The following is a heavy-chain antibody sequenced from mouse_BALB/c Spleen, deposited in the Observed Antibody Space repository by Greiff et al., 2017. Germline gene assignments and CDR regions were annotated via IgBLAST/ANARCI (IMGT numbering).Heavy chain of an antibody. CDR2: INPGSGGT. D-gene: IGHD2-14*01. V-gene: IGHV1-54*01. CDR3: AGGVRYAMDY. CDR1: GYAFTNYL. J-gene: IGHJ4*01. Sequence: QVQLQQSGAELVRPGTSVKVSCKASGYAFTNYLIEWVKQRPGQGLEWIGVINPGSGGTNYNEKFKGKATLTADKSSSTAYMQLSSLTSDDSAVYFCAGGVRYAMDYWGQGTSVTVSS.